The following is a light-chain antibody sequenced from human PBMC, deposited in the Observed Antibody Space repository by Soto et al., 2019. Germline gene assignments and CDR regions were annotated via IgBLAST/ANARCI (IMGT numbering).Light chain of an antibody. Sequence: DIQMTQSPSSLSASIGDSVIITCRASQDIGTSLNWYQHNPGKAPKHLIYAASSLQTGVSSRFTGSGSGTEVTITINSLQPEDFATYCCQQSYTTPRITFGQGTQLEIK. CDR3: QQSYTTPRIT. V-gene: IGKV1-39*01. J-gene: IGKJ5*01. CDR1: QDIGTS. CDR2: AAS.